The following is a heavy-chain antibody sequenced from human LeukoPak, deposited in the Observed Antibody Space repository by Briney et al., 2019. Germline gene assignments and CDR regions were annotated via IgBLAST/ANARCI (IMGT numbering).Heavy chain of an antibody. CDR3: ARGGPVPGLGEGAEYFQH. CDR1: GGSFSGYY. CDR2: INHSGST. J-gene: IGHJ1*01. Sequence: SETLSLTCAVYGGSFSGYYWSWIRQPPGKGLEWIGEINHSGSTNYNPSLKSRVTISVDTSKNQFSLKLSSVTAADTAVYYCARGGPVPGLGEGAEYFQHWGQGTLVTVSS. D-gene: IGHD3-16*01. V-gene: IGHV4-34*01.